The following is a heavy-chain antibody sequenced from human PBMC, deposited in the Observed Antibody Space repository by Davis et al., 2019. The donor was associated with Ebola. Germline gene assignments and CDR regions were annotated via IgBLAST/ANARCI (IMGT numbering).Heavy chain of an antibody. D-gene: IGHD5-18*01. CDR3: ARELLGYTYGTYYYYYGMDV. CDR1: GHTYSSYA. V-gene: IGHV1-3*01. Sequence: ASVTVSCQASGHTYSSYAMHWVAQGPGEGLERTGWSNAGKGNTNFSQKFQGRVTITRDTSATTAYMELSSLRSEDTAVYYCARELLGYTYGTYYYYYGMDVWGQGTTVTVSS. CDR2: SNAGKGNT. J-gene: IGHJ6*02.